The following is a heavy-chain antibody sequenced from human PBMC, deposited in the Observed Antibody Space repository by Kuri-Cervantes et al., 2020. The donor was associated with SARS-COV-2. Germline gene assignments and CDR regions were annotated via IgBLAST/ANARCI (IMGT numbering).Heavy chain of an antibody. CDR2: ISAYNGNT. CDR1: GYTFTSYG. CDR3: ARGNLPQTGTDY. Sequence: SVNVSCQASGYTFTSYGLSWVRQAPGQGLEWMGWISAYNGNTNYAQKLQGRVTMTTETPTRTAYMELRSLRSDDTAVYYCARGNLPQTGTDYWGQGTLVTVSS. J-gene: IGHJ4*02. D-gene: IGHD3-9*01. V-gene: IGHV1-18*04.